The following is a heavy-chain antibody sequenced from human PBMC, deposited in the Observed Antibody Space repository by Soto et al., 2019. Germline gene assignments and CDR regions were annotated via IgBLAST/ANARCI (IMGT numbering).Heavy chain of an antibody. D-gene: IGHD1-26*01. CDR3: AKDRLGGSYEYWFDP. J-gene: IGHJ5*02. V-gene: IGHV3-23*01. CDR2: ISGSGGST. CDR1: GFTFSSYA. Sequence: EAQLLESGGGLVQPGGSLSLSCAASGFTFSSYAMSWVRQAPGKGLEWVSAISGSGGSTYYADSVKGRFTISRDNSKNTLYLQMNSLRAEDTAVYYCAKDRLGGSYEYWFDPWGQGTLVTVSS.